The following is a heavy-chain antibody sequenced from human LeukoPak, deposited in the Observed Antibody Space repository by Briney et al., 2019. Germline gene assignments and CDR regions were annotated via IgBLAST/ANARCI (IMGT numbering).Heavy chain of an antibody. Sequence: GRSLRLSCAVSGFTFSSYAMHWVRQAPGKGLEWLAVISYDGRNKYDTDSVKGRFTISRDNSKNTLYLQMNSLRVEDTAVYYCVRERTSVVGRSLDYWGQGTQVTVSS. J-gene: IGHJ4*02. CDR2: ISYDGRNK. CDR1: GFTFSSYA. V-gene: IGHV3-30*04. D-gene: IGHD2-2*01. CDR3: VRERTSVVGRSLDY.